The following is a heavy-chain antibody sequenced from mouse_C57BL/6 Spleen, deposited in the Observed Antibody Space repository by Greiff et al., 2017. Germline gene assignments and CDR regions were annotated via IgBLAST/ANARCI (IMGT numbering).Heavy chain of an antibody. CDR2: ISDGGSYT. D-gene: IGHD4-1*01. J-gene: IGHJ4*01. CDR1: GFTFSSYA. Sequence: EVNLVESGGGLVKPGGSLKLSCAASGFTFSSYAMSWVRQTPEKRLEWVATISDGGSYTYYPDNVKGRFTISRDNAKNNLYLQMSHLKSEDTAMYYCARFFNWEDYYAMDYWGQGTSVTVSS. CDR3: ARFFNWEDYYAMDY. V-gene: IGHV5-4*03.